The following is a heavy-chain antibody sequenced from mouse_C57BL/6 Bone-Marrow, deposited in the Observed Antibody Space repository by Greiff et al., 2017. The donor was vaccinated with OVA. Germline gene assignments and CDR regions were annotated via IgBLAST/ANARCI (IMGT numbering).Heavy chain of an antibody. V-gene: IGHV5-16*01. D-gene: IGHD2-4*01. CDR3: ERGALYYDYDAGFDY. Sequence: VQLKESEGGLVQPGSSMKLSCTASGFTFSDYYMAWVRQVPEKGLEWVANINYDGSSTYYLDSLKSRFIISRDNAKNILYLQMSSLKSEDTATYYCERGALYYDYDAGFDYWGQGTTLTVSS. J-gene: IGHJ2*01. CDR2: INYDGSST. CDR1: GFTFSDYY.